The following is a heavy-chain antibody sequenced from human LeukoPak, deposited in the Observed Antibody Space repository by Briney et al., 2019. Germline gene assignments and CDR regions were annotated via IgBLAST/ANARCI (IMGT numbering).Heavy chain of an antibody. CDR2: ISGSGGST. CDR1: GFTFSSYA. D-gene: IGHD5-18*01. V-gene: IGHV3-23*01. Sequence: GGSLRLSCAASGFTFSSYAMSWVRQAPGKGLEWVSAISGSGGSTYYADSVKGRFTISRDSSKNTLYLQMNSLRAEDTAVYYCAKYEGGGGYSYGYGYYYYYMDVWGKGTTVTVSS. CDR3: AKYEGGGGYSYGYGYYYYYMDV. J-gene: IGHJ6*03.